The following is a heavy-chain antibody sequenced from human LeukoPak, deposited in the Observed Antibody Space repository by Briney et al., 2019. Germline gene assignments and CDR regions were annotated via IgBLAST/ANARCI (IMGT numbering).Heavy chain of an antibody. Sequence: SETLSLTCAVYGGSFSGYYWSWIRQPPGKGLEWIGRIYTSGSTNYNPSLKSRVTISVDTSKNQFSLKLSSVTAADTAVYYCARDQYDSSGYYYLDPWGQGTLVTVSS. CDR3: ARDQYDSSGYYYLDP. CDR1: GGSFSGYY. V-gene: IGHV4-59*10. J-gene: IGHJ5*02. D-gene: IGHD3-22*01. CDR2: IYTSGST.